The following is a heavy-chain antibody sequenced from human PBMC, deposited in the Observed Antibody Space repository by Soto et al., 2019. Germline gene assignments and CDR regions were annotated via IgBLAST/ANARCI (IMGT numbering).Heavy chain of an antibody. CDR3: ALKLRTYYDMPDY. CDR1: GGTFSSYA. CDR2: IIPIFGTA. Sequence: SVKVSCKASGGTFSSYAISLVRQAPGQGLEWMGGIIPIFGTANYAQKFQGRVTITADESTSTAYMELSSLRSEDTAVYYCALKLRTYYDMPDYWGQGTLVTVSS. D-gene: IGHD3-9*01. V-gene: IGHV1-69*13. J-gene: IGHJ4*02.